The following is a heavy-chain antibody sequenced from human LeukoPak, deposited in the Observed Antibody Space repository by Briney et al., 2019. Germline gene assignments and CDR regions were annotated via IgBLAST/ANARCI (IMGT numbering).Heavy chain of an antibody. Sequence: SETLSLTCAVYGGSFNGYYWSWIRQPPGKGLEWIGEINHSGSTNYNPSLKGRVTISVDTSKNQFSLKLSSVTAADTAVYYCASTEYNYAGAFDIWGQGTMVTVSS. CDR2: INHSGST. CDR1: GGSFNGYY. J-gene: IGHJ3*02. D-gene: IGHD5-18*01. CDR3: ASTEYNYAGAFDI. V-gene: IGHV4-34*01.